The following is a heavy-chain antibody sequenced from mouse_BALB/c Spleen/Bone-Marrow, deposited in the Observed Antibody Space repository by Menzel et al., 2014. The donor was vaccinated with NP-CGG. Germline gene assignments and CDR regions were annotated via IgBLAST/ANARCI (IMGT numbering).Heavy chain of an antibody. V-gene: IGHV1-20*02. CDR3: ARSGYYGSSYFDY. D-gene: IGHD1-1*01. CDR2: INPYNGDT. J-gene: IGHJ2*01. CDR1: GYSFTGYF. Sequence: VQLQQSGPELVKPGASVKISCKASGYSFTGYFMNWVMQSHGKSLEWIGRINPYNGDTFYNQKFKGKATLTVDKSSSTVHKELRSLASEDSAGYYCARSGYYGSSYFDYWGQGTTLTVSS.